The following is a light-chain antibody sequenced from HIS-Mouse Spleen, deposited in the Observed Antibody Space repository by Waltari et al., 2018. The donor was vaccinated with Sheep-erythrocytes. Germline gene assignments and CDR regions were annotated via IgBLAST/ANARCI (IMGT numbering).Light chain of an antibody. V-gene: IGLV3-10*01. CDR3: YSTDSSGNHSNWV. Sequence: SYELPQPPSVSVSPGQTARITCSGDALPKKYGYWYQQKSGQAPVLVIYEDSKRPSGIPERFSGSSSGTMATLTISGAQVEDEADYYCYSTDSSGNHSNWVFGGGTKLTVL. CDR2: EDS. CDR1: ALPKKY. J-gene: IGLJ3*02.